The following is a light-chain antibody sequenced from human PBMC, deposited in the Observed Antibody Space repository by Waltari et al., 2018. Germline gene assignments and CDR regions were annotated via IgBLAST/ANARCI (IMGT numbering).Light chain of an antibody. CDR1: RSLLHSNGYNY. J-gene: IGKJ4*01. Sequence: DIVMTQSPLSLPVTPGEPASIPCRSSRSLLHSNGYNYLDWYLQKPGQSPQLLIYLGSNRASGVPDRFSGSGSGTDFTLKISRVEAEDVGVYYCMQALQAPLTFGGGTKVEIK. V-gene: IGKV2-28*01. CDR2: LGS. CDR3: MQALQAPLT.